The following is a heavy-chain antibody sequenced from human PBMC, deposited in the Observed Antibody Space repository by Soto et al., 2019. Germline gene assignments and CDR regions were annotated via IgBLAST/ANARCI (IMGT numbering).Heavy chain of an antibody. Sequence: GESLKISCKTSGYSLNSHWFAWVRQTPGKGLEWMGIIYPSDSDIRYRPSFQGQVTISVDKSISTAYLQWSSLKASDTATYYCARQDYSNYRGGMDVWGQGTTVTVSS. CDR1: GYSLNSHW. J-gene: IGHJ6*02. CDR3: ARQDYSNYRGGMDV. CDR2: IYPSDSDI. V-gene: IGHV5-51*01. D-gene: IGHD2-2*01.